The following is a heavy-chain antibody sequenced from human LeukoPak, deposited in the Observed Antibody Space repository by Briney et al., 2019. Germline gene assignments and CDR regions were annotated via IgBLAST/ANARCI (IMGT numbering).Heavy chain of an antibody. Sequence: GGSLRLSCAASGFTFSSYWMSWVRQAPGKGLEWVANIKQDGSEKYYVDSVKGRFTISRDNAKNSLYLQMNSLRAEDTAVYYCATDLTITTVTIFGYWGQGTLVTVSS. CDR1: GFTFSSYW. CDR2: IKQDGSEK. D-gene: IGHD4-17*01. J-gene: IGHJ4*02. CDR3: ATDLTITTVTIFGY. V-gene: IGHV3-7*01.